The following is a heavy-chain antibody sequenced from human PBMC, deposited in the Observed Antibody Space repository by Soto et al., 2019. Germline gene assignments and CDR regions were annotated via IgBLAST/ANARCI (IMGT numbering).Heavy chain of an antibody. D-gene: IGHD2-8*01. V-gene: IGHV4-4*02. CDR3: ARLYNGFDT. Sequence: SETMSLTCAVSGGSISSNNWWSWVRQSPGKGLEWIGEIYHSGSTNYNPSLKSRVTISVDKSKNQFSLNLSSVTAADTAVYYCARLYNGFDTWGQGTLVTVSS. CDR2: IYHSGST. CDR1: GGSISSNNW. J-gene: IGHJ5*02.